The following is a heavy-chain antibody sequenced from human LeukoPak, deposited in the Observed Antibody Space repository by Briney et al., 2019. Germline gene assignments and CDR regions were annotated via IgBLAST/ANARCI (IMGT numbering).Heavy chain of an antibody. CDR1: GYTFTGYY. D-gene: IGHD3-22*01. Sequence: ASVKVSCKASGYTFTGYYMHWVRQAPGQGLEWMGRIIPIFGTANYAQKFQGRVTITTDESTSTAYMELSSLRSEDTAVYYCARDEVVVTLGAFDIWGQGTMVTVSS. CDR2: IIPIFGTA. V-gene: IGHV1-69*05. CDR3: ARDEVVVTLGAFDI. J-gene: IGHJ3*02.